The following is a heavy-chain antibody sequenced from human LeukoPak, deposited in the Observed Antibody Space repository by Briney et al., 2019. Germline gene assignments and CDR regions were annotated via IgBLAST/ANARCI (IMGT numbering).Heavy chain of an antibody. Sequence: SETLSLTCNVSGASISSGRYYWSWIRQPAGKGLEWIGRIYSRGSTNYNPSLKSRVTMSVDTSKYQFSLKLSSVTAADTAVYYCATDGMVRGPDAWFDSWGQGTLVTVSS. J-gene: IGHJ5*01. CDR1: GASISSGRYY. V-gene: IGHV4-61*02. CDR3: ATDGMVRGPDAWFDS. CDR2: IYSRGST. D-gene: IGHD3-10*01.